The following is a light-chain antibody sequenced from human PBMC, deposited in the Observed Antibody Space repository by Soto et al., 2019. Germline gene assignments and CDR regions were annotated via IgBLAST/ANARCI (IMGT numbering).Light chain of an antibody. Sequence: DIQMTQSPSTLSASVGDRVTITCRASQSISSWLAWYQQKPGKAPKLLIYAASNLESGVPSRFSGGGSGTEFSLTISSLQPDDFATYYCQQYNYFWAFGQGTKVDIK. CDR1: QSISSW. V-gene: IGKV1-5*01. CDR3: QQYNYFWA. CDR2: AAS. J-gene: IGKJ1*01.